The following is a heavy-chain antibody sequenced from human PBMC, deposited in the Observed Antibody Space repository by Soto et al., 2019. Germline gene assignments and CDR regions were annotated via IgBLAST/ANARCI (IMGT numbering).Heavy chain of an antibody. CDR2: ISYDGSNK. D-gene: IGHD2-15*01. J-gene: IGHJ6*02. CDR3: AKGGLQYCSGGSCPYYSGLDV. V-gene: IGHV3-30*18. CDR1: GFTFSSYS. Sequence: QVQLVESGGGVVQPGRSLSLSCAASGFTFSSYSIHWVRQAPGKGLEWVAVISYDGSNKYYADSVKGRFSISRDNSKNTLSLQMNSLRPEDTAVYYCAKGGLQYCSGGSCPYYSGLDVWGHGTTVTVSS.